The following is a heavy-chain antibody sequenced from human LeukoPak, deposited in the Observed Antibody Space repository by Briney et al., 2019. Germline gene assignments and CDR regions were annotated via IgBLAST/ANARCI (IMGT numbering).Heavy chain of an antibody. J-gene: IGHJ4*02. CDR3: ARAFTMVRGVPIDY. V-gene: IGHV3-48*01. Sequence: GGSLRLSCAASGFTFSSYGMNWVRQAPGKGLEWVSYISTSSNRIDYADSVKGRFTISRDNSKNTLYLQMNSLRAEDTAVYYCARAFTMVRGVPIDYWGQGTLVTVSS. CDR2: ISTSSNRI. CDR1: GFTFSSYG. D-gene: IGHD3-10*01.